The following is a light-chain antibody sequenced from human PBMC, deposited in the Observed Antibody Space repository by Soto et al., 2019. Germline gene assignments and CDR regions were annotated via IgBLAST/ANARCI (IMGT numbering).Light chain of an antibody. CDR3: QQSYRIPIT. V-gene: IGKV1-39*01. Sequence: DIQMTQSPSSLSASVGDRVTITCRASPSIGTYLNWYQHKLGKAPKLLIYAASSLQGGVPSRFTGSGSGTDFTLTINSLQPEDFATDFCQQSYRIPITFGQGTRLEIK. J-gene: IGKJ5*01. CDR1: PSIGTY. CDR2: AAS.